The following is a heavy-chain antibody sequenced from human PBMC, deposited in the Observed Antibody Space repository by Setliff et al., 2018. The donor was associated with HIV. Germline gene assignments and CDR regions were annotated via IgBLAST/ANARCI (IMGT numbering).Heavy chain of an antibody. CDR1: GDSINNYY. D-gene: IGHD6-19*01. J-gene: IGHJ4*02. V-gene: IGHV4-59*04. CDR3: AGYTTAWFAPY. CDR2: FYETGYT. Sequence: PSETLSLTCTVSGDSINNYYWSWIRQPPGKGLEWIGSFYETGYTYYNPSLKSRVIISLDTSKNHLSLKLRSVTAADTAVYYCAGYTTAWFAPYWGQGTLVTVSS.